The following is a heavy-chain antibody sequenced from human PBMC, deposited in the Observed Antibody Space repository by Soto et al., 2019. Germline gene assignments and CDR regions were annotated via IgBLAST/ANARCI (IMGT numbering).Heavy chain of an antibody. CDR2: INHSGST. D-gene: IGHD3-3*01. J-gene: IGHJ4*02. CDR3: ARVSGMRFLEWLLYYFDY. CDR1: GGSFSGYY. V-gene: IGHV4-34*01. Sequence: SETLSLTCAVYGGSFSGYYWSWIRQPPGKGLEWIGEINHSGSTNYNPSLKSRITISVDTSKNHFSRKLSSVTAADTAVYYCARVSGMRFLEWLLYYFDYWGQGTLVTVS.